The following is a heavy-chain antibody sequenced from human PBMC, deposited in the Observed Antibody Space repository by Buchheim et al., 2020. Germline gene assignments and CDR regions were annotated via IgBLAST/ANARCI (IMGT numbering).Heavy chain of an antibody. V-gene: IGHV4-59*01. CDR2: IYYSGST. J-gene: IGHJ6*02. D-gene: IGHD3-16*01. Sequence: QVQLQESGPGLVKPSETLSLTCTVSGGSISSYYWSWIRQPPGKGLEWIGYIYYSGSTNYNPSLKSRVTISVDTSKNQFSLKLSSVTAADTAVYYCARSQLYRDGGSYYYYYGMDVWGQGTT. CDR3: ARSQLYRDGGSYYYYYGMDV. CDR1: GGSISSYY.